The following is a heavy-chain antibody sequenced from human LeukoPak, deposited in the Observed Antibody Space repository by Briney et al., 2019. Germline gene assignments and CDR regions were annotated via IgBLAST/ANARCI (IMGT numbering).Heavy chain of an antibody. D-gene: IGHD6-19*01. J-gene: IGHJ4*02. CDR3: ARGGDSSGVPFDY. CDR1: GFTFSSYG. Sequence: PGRSLRLSCAASGFTFSSYGMHWVRQAPGKGLEWVAVIWYDGSNKYYADSVKGRFTISRDNSKNTLYLQMNSLRAEDTAVYYCARGGDSSGVPFDYWGQGTLVTVSS. CDR2: IWYDGSNK. V-gene: IGHV3-33*08.